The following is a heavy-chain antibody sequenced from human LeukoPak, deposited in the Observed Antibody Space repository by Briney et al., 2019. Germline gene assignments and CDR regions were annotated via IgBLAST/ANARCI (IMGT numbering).Heavy chain of an antibody. J-gene: IGHJ6*02. CDR2: IWYDGSNK. V-gene: IGHV3-33*01. CDR3: ARGRYCSSTSYYFVPYYYYGMDV. D-gene: IGHD2-2*01. Sequence: GSSLRLSCAASGFTFSSYGMHWVRQAPGKGLEWVAVIWYDGSNKYYADSVKGRFTISRDNSKNTLYLQMNSLRAEDTAVYYCARGRYCSSTSYYFVPYYYYGMDVWGQGTTVTVSS. CDR1: GFTFSSYG.